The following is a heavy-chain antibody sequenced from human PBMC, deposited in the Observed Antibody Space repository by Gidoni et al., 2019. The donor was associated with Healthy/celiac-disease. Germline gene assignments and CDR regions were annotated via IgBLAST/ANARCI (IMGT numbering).Heavy chain of an antibody. CDR2: IIPIFGTA. Sequence: QVQLVQSGAEVKKPGYSVKVSCKASGGSFSSYAISWVRQAPGQGLEWMGGIIPIFGTANYAQKFQGRVTITADESTSTAYMELSSLRSEDTAVYYCARRGGNYYDSSGYFAFDIWGQGTMVTVSS. V-gene: IGHV1-69*01. D-gene: IGHD3-22*01. J-gene: IGHJ3*02. CDR1: GGSFSSYA. CDR3: ARRGGNYYDSSGYFAFDI.